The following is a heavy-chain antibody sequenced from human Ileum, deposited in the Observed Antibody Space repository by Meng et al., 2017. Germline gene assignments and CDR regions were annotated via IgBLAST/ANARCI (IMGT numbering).Heavy chain of an antibody. Sequence: VQVTAAGPRPVQPSGTLSLPCAVPGDSIRTTNWWNWVRQPPGEGLEWIGEIYHSGLVNYNLSLKSRVTLSIDKSKNQFSLKLISVTAADTGVYYCAANSGKKMHSWGQGTLVTVSS. CDR2: IYHSGLV. V-gene: IGHV4-4*02. CDR3: AANSGKKMHS. J-gene: IGHJ4*02. D-gene: IGHD4-23*01. CDR1: GDSIRTTNW.